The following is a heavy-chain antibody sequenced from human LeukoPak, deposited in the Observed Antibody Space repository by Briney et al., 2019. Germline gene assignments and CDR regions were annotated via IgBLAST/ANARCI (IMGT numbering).Heavy chain of an antibody. CDR2: IYSGVST. CDR3: ARGPLAVAGNDY. V-gene: IGHV3-66*01. D-gene: IGHD6-19*01. CDR1: GFTVSSNY. J-gene: IGHJ4*02. Sequence: PGGSLRLSCAASGFTVSSNYMSWVRQAPGKGLEWVSVIYSGVSTYYADSVKGRFTISRDNSKNTLYLQMNSLRAEDTAVYYCARGPLAVAGNDYWGQGTLVTVSS.